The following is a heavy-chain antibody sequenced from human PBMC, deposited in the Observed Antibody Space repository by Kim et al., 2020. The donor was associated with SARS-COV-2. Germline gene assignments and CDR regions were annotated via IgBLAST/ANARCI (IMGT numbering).Heavy chain of an antibody. Sequence: NPPRKSRVTISWDTSKNQFSLDLTSVTNADTAVYYCARSEGRGSSHQFDYWGQGILVTVSS. V-gene: IGHV4-59*01. CDR3: ARSEGRGSSHQFDY. J-gene: IGHJ4*02. D-gene: IGHD3-10*01.